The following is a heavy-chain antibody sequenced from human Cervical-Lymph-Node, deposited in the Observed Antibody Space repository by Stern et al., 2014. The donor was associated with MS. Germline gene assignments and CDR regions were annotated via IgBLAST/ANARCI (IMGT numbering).Heavy chain of an antibody. Sequence: EVQLVQSGTEVRKPGTTVKISCKGSGYTFPHYYVHWVKQAPGKGLQWMGLADPNDGQSLQADQFQDRVTITEDTSTETSYMELTSLQSEDTAVYYCATKAFQSWGQGTLVTVSS. CDR2: ADPNDGQS. D-gene: IGHD2/OR15-2a*01. CDR3: ATKAFQS. J-gene: IGHJ5*02. V-gene: IGHV1-69-2*01. CDR1: GYTFPHYY.